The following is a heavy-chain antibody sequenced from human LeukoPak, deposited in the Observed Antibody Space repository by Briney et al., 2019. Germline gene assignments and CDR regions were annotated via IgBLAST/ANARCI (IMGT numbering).Heavy chain of an antibody. CDR3: ATSPYDSSGLGRI. V-gene: IGHV1-69*13. CDR1: GGTFSSYA. CDR2: IIPIFGTV. J-gene: IGHJ4*02. D-gene: IGHD3-22*01. Sequence: SVKVSCKASGGTFSSYAISWVRQAPGQGLEWMGGIIPIFGTVNYAQKFQGRVTITADESTSTAYMELSSLRSEDTAVYYCATSPYDSSGLGRIWGQGTLVTVSS.